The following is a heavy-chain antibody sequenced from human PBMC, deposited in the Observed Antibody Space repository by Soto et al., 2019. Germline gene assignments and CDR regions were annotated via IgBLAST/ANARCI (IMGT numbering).Heavy chain of an antibody. D-gene: IGHD4-17*01. CDR1: GGSVSSGSYY. V-gene: IGHV4-61*01. CDR3: ARGATVTTIDY. Sequence: SETLSLTCTVSGGSVSSGSYYWSWIRQPPGKGLEWIGYIYYSGSTNYNPSLKSRVTISVDTSKNQFSLKLSSVTAADTAVYYCARGATVTTIDYWGQGTLVTVSS. J-gene: IGHJ4*02. CDR2: IYYSGST.